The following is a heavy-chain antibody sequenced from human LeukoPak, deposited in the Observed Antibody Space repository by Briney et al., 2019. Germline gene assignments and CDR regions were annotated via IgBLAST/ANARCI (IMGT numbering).Heavy chain of an antibody. J-gene: IGHJ6*03. CDR1: GGSISSGSYY. D-gene: IGHD2-2*01. CDR3: ARGVLGIVVVPAAMRYYYYMDV. V-gene: IGHV4-61*02. CDR2: IYTSGST. Sequence: SQTLSLTCTVSGGSISSGSYYWSWIRQPAGKGLEWIGRIYTSGSTNYNPSPKSRVTISVDTSKNQFSLKLSSVTAADTAVYYCARGVLGIVVVPAAMRYYYYMDVWGKGTTVTVSS.